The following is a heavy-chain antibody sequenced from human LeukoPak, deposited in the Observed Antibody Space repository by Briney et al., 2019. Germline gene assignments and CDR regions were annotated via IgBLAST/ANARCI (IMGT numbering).Heavy chain of an antibody. CDR1: GGTFSSYA. J-gene: IGHJ6*02. CDR2: IIPIFGTA. CDR3: ARRRHDSSGYYYYYYGMDV. Sequence: ASVKVSCKASGGTFSSYAISWVRQAPGQGLEWMGGIIPIFGTANYAQKFQGRVTITADESTSTAYMELSSLRSEDTAVYYCARRRHDSSGYYYYYYGMDVWGQGTTVTVS. D-gene: IGHD3-22*01. V-gene: IGHV1-69*13.